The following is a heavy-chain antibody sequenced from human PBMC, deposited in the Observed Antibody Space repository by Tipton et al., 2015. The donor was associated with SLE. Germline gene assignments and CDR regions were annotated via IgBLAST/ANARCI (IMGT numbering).Heavy chain of an antibody. CDR2: IRDDGSNK. CDR3: AKGEAIFGVVPLFDH. D-gene: IGHD3-3*01. Sequence: GSLRLSCAASGFTFSSYGMHWVRQAPGKGLEWVAFIRDDGSNKYYADSVKGRFTISRDNSKNTLYLQMNSLRAEDTAVYYCAKGEAIFGVVPLFDHWGQGTLVTVSS. CDR1: GFTFSSYG. J-gene: IGHJ4*02. V-gene: IGHV3-30*02.